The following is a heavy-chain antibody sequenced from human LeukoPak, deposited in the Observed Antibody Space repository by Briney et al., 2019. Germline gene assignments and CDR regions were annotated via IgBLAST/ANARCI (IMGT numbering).Heavy chain of an antibody. CDR3: AREGDSSADAFDI. CDR1: GFPFNVYY. CDR2: INPNSGDA. J-gene: IGHJ3*02. V-gene: IGHV1-2*02. D-gene: IGHD3-22*01. Sequence: ASVKVSCKASGFPFNVYYMHWVRQAPGQGLEWMGWINPNSGDANYAQKFQGRVTMTRDTSISTAYMELRRLRSDDTAVYHCAREGDSSADAFDIWGQGTMVTVSS.